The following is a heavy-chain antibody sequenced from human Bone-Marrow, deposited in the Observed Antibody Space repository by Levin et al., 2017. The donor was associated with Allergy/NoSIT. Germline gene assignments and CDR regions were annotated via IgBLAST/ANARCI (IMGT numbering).Heavy chain of an antibody. D-gene: IGHD4-23*01. Sequence: PSETLSLTCAVSGGSFSGYYWSWIRQPPGKGLEWIGEVIHTGITHYNPSLKSRVTISLDMSKNQVSLKMTSVTAADTAMYYCARFYVAKLDFWGQGSLVTVSS. CDR1: GGSFSGYY. V-gene: IGHV4-34*12. CDR3: ARFYVAKLDF. CDR2: VIHTGIT. J-gene: IGHJ4*02.